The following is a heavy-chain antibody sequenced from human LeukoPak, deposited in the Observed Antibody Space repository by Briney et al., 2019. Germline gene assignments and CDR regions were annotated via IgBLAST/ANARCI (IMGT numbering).Heavy chain of an antibody. V-gene: IGHV3-48*03. CDR1: GFTFSSYE. J-gene: IGHJ4*02. D-gene: IGHD1-26*01. CDR2: ISSSGSTI. Sequence: QPGGSLRLSCAASGFTFSSYEMNWVRQAPGKGLEWVSYISSSGSTIYYADSVKGRFTISRDNAKNSLYLQMNSLRAEDTAVYYCARGLGGLTFQWELLGSFDYWGQGTLVTVSS. CDR3: ARGLGGLTFQWELLGSFDY.